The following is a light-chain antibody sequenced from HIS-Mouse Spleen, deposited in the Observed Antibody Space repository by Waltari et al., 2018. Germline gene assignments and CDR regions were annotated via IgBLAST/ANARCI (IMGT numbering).Light chain of an antibody. V-gene: IGLV2-8*01. CDR1: STDLGAYNY. CDR2: EVS. CDR3: SSYAGSTL. J-gene: IGLJ2*01. Sequence: QSALTQPPSASGSPGQSVTISCPGPSTDLGAYNYVSWYQQHPGKAPKPMIYEVSKRPSGVPDRFSGSKSGNTASLTVSGLQAEDEADYYCSSYAGSTLFGGGTKLTVL.